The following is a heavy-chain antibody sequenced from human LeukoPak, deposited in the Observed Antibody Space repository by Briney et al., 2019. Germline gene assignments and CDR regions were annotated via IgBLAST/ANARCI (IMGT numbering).Heavy chain of an antibody. CDR3: ARNRTGTFDF. J-gene: IGHJ4*02. CDR2: ISGDSYDT. Sequence: ASVKVSCKASGYTFRNYGINWVRQAPGQGLEWLGWISGDSYDTKYEQKLQGRVTMTADTSTSTAYMELRSLTSDDTAVYYCARNRTGTFDFWDQGTLVTVSS. CDR1: GYTFRNYG. V-gene: IGHV1-18*01. D-gene: IGHD3-10*01.